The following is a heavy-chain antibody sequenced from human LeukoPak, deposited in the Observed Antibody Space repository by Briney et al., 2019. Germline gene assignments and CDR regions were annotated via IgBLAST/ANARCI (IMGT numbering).Heavy chain of an antibody. CDR3: ARGAVGEPTDY. D-gene: IGHD6-19*01. Sequence: GESLKISCKGSGYSFTTYWIGWVRQMPGKGLEWMGLIYPGDSDTRYSPSFQGQVTISADKPITTAYLQWSSLKASDSAMYYCARGAVGEPTDYWGQGTLVTVSS. CDR2: IYPGDSDT. CDR1: GYSFTTYW. V-gene: IGHV5-51*04. J-gene: IGHJ4*02.